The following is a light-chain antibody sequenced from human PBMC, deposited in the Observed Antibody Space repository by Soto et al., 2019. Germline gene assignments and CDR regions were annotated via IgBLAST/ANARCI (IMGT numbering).Light chain of an antibody. V-gene: IGKV3-20*01. CDR2: GAS. J-gene: IGKJ1*01. Sequence: ETVLTQSPGTLSLSPGERATLSCRASQSVSSSYVSWYQQKPGQAPRLLIYGASSRATGIPDRFSGSGSGTDLTLTISRLEPEDCAVDYCQQYGSSPPSWTFGQGTKVEIK. CDR3: QQYGSSPPSWT. CDR1: QSVSSSY.